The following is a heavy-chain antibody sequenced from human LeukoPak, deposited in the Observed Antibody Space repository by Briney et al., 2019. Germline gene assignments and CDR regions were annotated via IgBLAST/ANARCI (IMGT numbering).Heavy chain of an antibody. CDR2: IYSGGST. CDR1: GFTVSSNY. Sequence: PGGSLRLSCAASGFTVSSNYMSWVRQAPGKGLEWVSVIYSGGSTYYADSVKGRFTISRDNSKNTLYLQMNSLRAEDTAVYYCAKVVYGDYLAFDYWGQGTLVTVSS. J-gene: IGHJ4*02. CDR3: AKVVYGDYLAFDY. D-gene: IGHD4-17*01. V-gene: IGHV3-53*01.